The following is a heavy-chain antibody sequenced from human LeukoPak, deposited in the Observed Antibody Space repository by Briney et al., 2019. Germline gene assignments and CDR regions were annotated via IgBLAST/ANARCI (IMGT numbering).Heavy chain of an antibody. Sequence: GGSLRPSCAASGFTFSSYAMSWVRQAPGKGLEWVSAISGSGGSTYYADSVKGRFTISRDNSKNTLYLQMNSLRAEDTAVYYCAKCVSPMTYDFWSGSDYWGQGTLVTVSS. D-gene: IGHD3-3*01. CDR1: GFTFSSYA. V-gene: IGHV3-23*01. J-gene: IGHJ4*02. CDR3: AKCVSPMTYDFWSGSDY. CDR2: ISGSGGST.